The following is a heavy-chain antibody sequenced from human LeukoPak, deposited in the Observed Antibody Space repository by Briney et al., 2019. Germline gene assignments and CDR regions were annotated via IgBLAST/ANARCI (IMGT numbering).Heavy chain of an antibody. CDR2: ISSSSSYI. CDR1: GFTFSSYS. D-gene: IGHD6-13*01. CDR3: ASDSSNDAFDI. J-gene: IGHJ3*02. Sequence: GGSLRLSCAASGFTFSSYSMNWVRQAPGKGLEWVSSISSSSSYIYYADSVKGRFTISRDNAKNSLYLQMNSLRAEDTAVYYCASDSSNDAFDIWGQGTMVTVSS. V-gene: IGHV3-21*01.